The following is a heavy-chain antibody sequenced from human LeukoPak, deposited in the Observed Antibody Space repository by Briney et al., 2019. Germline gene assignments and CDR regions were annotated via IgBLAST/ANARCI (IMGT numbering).Heavy chain of an antibody. J-gene: IGHJ4*02. CDR2: IYPGDSDT. D-gene: IGHD2-15*01. Sequence: GESLKISCKGSGYRFTSYWIGWVRQMPGKGLEWMGIIYPGDSDTRYSPSFQGQVTISADKSISTAYLEWSSLKASDTAMYYCARARFCSGGSCYAEYWGQGTLVTVPS. CDR1: GYRFTSYW. CDR3: ARARFCSGGSCYAEY. V-gene: IGHV5-51*01.